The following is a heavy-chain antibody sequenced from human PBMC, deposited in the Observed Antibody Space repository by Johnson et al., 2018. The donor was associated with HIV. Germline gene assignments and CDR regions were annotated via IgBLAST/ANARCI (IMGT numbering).Heavy chain of an antibody. CDR1: GFTFSSYA. J-gene: IGHJ3*01. D-gene: IGHD3-22*01. CDR2: ISHDGRNQ. V-gene: IGHV3-30*14. Sequence: QVQLVESGGGAVQPGRSLRLSCEASGFTFSSYAMHWVRQAPGKGLEWVAVISHDGRNQKYADSVKGRFTISRDNSKKTLFLQMNSLRPEDTARYYCASPQSGVEPDYYDSSGYFRNDALDFWGQGTMVTVSS. CDR3: ASPQSGVEPDYYDSSGYFRNDALDF.